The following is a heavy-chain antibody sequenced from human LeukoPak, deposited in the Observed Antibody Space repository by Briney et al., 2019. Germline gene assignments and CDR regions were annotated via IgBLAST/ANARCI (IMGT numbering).Heavy chain of an antibody. Sequence: SETVSLTCTVYGGSFNGWFWSWIRQPPGKGLEWIGEINHSGSTKYNPSLKSRVTISGDTSKSQFSLKLRSVTAADTAVYYCARALERYYYDSSGYYAHFDYWGQGTLVTVSS. D-gene: IGHD3-22*01. CDR2: INHSGST. J-gene: IGHJ4*02. V-gene: IGHV4-34*01. CDR3: ARALERYYYDSSGYYAHFDY. CDR1: GGSFNGWF.